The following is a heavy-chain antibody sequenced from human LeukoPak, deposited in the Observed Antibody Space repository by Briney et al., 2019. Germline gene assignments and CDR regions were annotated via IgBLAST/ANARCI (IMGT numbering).Heavy chain of an antibody. D-gene: IGHD2-2*01. Sequence: PGGSLRLSCAASGFTFSHYWMTWVRQAQGKGLEWVANINQGGSEKYYVDSVKGRFTISRDNTKNSLYLHMNSLRAEDTAVYYCVIRDYQTDYWGQGTLVTVSS. CDR3: VIRDYQTDY. CDR1: GFTFSHYW. CDR2: INQGGSEK. J-gene: IGHJ4*02. V-gene: IGHV3-7*01.